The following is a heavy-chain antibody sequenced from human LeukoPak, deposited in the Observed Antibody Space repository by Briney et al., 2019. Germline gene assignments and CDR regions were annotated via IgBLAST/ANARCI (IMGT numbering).Heavy chain of an antibody. CDR2: TRYDGSNK. Sequence: PGGSLRLSCAASGFTFSSYGMHWVRQAPGKGLEWVAFTRYDGSNKYYADSVKGRFTISRDNSKNTLYLQMNSLRAEDTAVYYCAREAYYDILTGQGGDWFDPWGQGTLVTVSS. J-gene: IGHJ5*02. CDR1: GFTFSSYG. CDR3: AREAYYDILTGQGGDWFDP. V-gene: IGHV3-30*02. D-gene: IGHD3-9*01.